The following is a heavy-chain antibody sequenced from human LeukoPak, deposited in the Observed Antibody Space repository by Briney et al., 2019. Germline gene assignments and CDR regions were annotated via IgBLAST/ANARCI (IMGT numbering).Heavy chain of an antibody. CDR3: ARETFSSGEKGSFDY. D-gene: IGHD6-19*01. CDR2: IYYSGST. V-gene: IGHV4-39*07. CDR1: GVSISSSSYY. Sequence: PSETLSLTCTVSGVSISSSSYYWGWIRQPPGKGLEWIVSIYYSGSTYYNPSLKSRVTISVDTSKNQFSLKLSSVTAADTAAYYCARETFSSGEKGSFDYWGQGTLVTVSS. J-gene: IGHJ4*02.